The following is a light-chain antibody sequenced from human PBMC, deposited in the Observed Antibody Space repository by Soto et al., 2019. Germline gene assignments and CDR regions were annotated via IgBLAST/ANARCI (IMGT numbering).Light chain of an antibody. CDR3: QQYGSSAWT. CDR2: GAS. V-gene: IGKV3-20*01. Sequence: DIVLTQSPVTLSLSPGERATLSCRAIQSVSNNYLAWYQQKPGQAPRLLIYGASNRATGIPDRFSGSGSGTDFTLTISRLEPEDFAVYYCQQYGSSAWTFGQGTKVDIK. J-gene: IGKJ1*01. CDR1: QSVSNNY.